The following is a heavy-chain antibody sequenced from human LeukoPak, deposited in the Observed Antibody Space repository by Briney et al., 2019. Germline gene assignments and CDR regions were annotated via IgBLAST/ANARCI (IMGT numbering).Heavy chain of an antibody. D-gene: IGHD3-22*01. J-gene: IGHJ3*02. CDR1: GLTFSSYS. CDR2: ISSSRSTI. CDR3: ARDGAYYYDSSGYSGGGAFDI. Sequence: PGGSLRLSCAASGLTFSSYSMNCVRPAPGRGLEWVSYISSSRSTIYHADTVKGRFPISRHNAKNSLYLQMNSLRDEDTAVYYCARDGAYYYDSSGYSGGGAFDIWGQGTMVTVSS. V-gene: IGHV3-48*02.